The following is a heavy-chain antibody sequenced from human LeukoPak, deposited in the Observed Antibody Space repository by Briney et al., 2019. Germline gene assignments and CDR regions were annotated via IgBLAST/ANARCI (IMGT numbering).Heavy chain of an antibody. D-gene: IGHD1-14*01. CDR3: VRGYQNYYYYMDV. CDR2: IYYSGST. J-gene: IGHJ6*03. V-gene: IGHV4-59*01. CDR1: GGSISNYY. Sequence: SETLSLTCTVSGGSISNYYWSWIRQPPGKGLEWIGYIYYSGSTNYNPSLKSRVTISVDTSKNQFSLKLSSVTAADTAVYYCVRGYQNYYYYMDVWGKGTTVTVSS.